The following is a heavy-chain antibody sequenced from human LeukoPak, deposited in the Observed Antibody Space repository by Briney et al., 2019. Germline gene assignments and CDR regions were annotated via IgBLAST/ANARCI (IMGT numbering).Heavy chain of an antibody. CDR1: GFTFSSNY. V-gene: IGHV3-53*01. CDR2: IYSGGST. CDR3: AKGLLGSTWLYLGS. D-gene: IGHD2-8*01. Sequence: GGSLRLSCAASGFTFSSNYMNWVRQAPGKGLEWVSIIYSGGSTYYAAYVKGRFTISRDNSKNTLYLQMDSLRPEDTAIYYCAKGLLGSTWLYLGSWGQGTLVTVSS. J-gene: IGHJ5*01.